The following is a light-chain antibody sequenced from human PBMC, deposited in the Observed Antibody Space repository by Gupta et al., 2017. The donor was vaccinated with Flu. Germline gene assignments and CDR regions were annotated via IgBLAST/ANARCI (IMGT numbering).Light chain of an antibody. V-gene: IGKV4-1*01. Sequence: DIVMTQSPHPRAVSLGERATINCKSSQSVLYSSNNKNYLAWYQQKPGQPPKLLIYWASTRESGVPDRFSGSGSGTDFTLTISSLQAEDVAVYYCQQDYSTPFTFGPGTKVDIK. CDR3: QQDYSTPFT. CDR1: QSVLYSSNNKNY. CDR2: WAS. J-gene: IGKJ3*01.